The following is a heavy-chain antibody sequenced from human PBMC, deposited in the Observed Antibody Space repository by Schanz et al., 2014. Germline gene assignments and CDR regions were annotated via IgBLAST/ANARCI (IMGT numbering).Heavy chain of an antibody. CDR1: GFSFSDYS. Sequence: VQLVESGGGLVQSGGSLRLSCAASGFSFSDYSMNWVRQAPGKGLEWVAVIWFDGNNKFYADSVKGRFTISRDNSKNTLYLQMSSLRAEDTAVYYCAKVREWWPYYFDYWGQGTLVTVSS. V-gene: IGHV3-33*06. D-gene: IGHD2-15*01. CDR3: AKVREWWPYYFDY. J-gene: IGHJ4*02. CDR2: IWFDGNNK.